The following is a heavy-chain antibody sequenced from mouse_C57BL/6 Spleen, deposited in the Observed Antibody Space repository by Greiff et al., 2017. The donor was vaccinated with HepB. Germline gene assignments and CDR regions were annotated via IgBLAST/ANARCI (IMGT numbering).Heavy chain of an antibody. D-gene: IGHD1-1*01. Sequence: EAQLKQSGTVLARPGASVKMSCKTSGYTFTSYWMHWVKQRPGQGLEWIGAIYPGNSDTSYNQKFKGKAKLTAVTSASTAYMELSSLTNEDSAVYYCTRWYYYGSSYEGYAMDYWGQGTSVTVSS. CDR3: TRWYYYGSSYEGYAMDY. V-gene: IGHV1-5*01. J-gene: IGHJ4*01. CDR1: GYTFTSYW. CDR2: IYPGNSDT.